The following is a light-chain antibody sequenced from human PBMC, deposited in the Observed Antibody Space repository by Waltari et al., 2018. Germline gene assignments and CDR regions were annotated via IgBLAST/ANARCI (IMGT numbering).Light chain of an antibody. CDR1: QSLLDSDGYTH. Sequence: DLVMTQTPLSLPVTPGEPASISCRSSQSLLDSDGYTHLYWYLQKPGQSPQLLIYLGSNRASGVPDRFSGSGSGTDFTLKVSRVEAEDAGVYYCMQSLQTPFSFGQGTKVEIK. V-gene: IGKV2-28*01. J-gene: IGKJ2*03. CDR2: LGS. CDR3: MQSLQTPFS.